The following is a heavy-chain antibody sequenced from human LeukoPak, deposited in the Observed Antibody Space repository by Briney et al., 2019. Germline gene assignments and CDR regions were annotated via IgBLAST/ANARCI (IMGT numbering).Heavy chain of an antibody. V-gene: IGHV4-30-2*05. Sequence: SETLSLTCNVSGDSITTGGYYWSWIRQPPGKALEWIGYIYQSGNSLYNPSLKSRLTITVDKAKNYFSLRLNSVTAVDTAVYFCARGSISTGDDIWGQGTLVTVSS. CDR3: ARGSISTGDDI. CDR2: IYQSGNS. J-gene: IGHJ4*02. D-gene: IGHD7-27*01. CDR1: GDSITTGGYY.